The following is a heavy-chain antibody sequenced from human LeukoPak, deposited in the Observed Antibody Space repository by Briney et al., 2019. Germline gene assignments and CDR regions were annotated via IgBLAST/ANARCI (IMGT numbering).Heavy chain of an antibody. J-gene: IGHJ6*02. D-gene: IGHD3-10*01. CDR3: SRRGPGYGMDV. CDR2: IDSDGNSI. Sequence: GGSLRLSCAASGFTFSNYWMHWVRQAPGKGPVRVSRIDSDGNSIRYTDSVKGRFTISRDNAQNTLYLQMNSLRAEDTAVYYCSRRGPGYGMDVWGQGTTVTVSS. CDR1: GFTFSNYW. V-gene: IGHV3-74*01.